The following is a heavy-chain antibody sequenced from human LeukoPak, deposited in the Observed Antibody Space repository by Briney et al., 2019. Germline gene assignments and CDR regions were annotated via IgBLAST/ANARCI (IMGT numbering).Heavy chain of an antibody. CDR1: GGSISSGDYY. V-gene: IGHV4-30-4*01. CDR3: ARSPARGPYDFWSGYYKSETDY. D-gene: IGHD3-3*01. Sequence: PSETLSLTCTVSGGSISSGDYYWSWIRQPPGKGLGWIGYIYYSGSTYYNPSLKSRVTISVDTSKNQFSLKLSSVTAADTAVYYCARSPARGPYDFWSGYYKSETDYWGQGTLVTVSS. J-gene: IGHJ4*02. CDR2: IYYSGST.